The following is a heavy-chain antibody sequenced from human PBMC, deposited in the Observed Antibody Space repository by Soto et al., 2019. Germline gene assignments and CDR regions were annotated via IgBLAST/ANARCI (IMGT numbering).Heavy chain of an antibody. D-gene: IGHD1-7*01. CDR3: AREFGDNWNYEAY. CDR1: GGSISSYH. Sequence: SETLSLTCSVSGGSISSYHWSWIRQPAGKGLEWIGRMYSTGNTNYNPSLKSRVTVSIDTSKNQFFLRLNSVTAADSAVYYCAREFGDNWNYEAYWGQGTPGTVS. V-gene: IGHV4-4*07. J-gene: IGHJ4*02. CDR2: MYSTGNT.